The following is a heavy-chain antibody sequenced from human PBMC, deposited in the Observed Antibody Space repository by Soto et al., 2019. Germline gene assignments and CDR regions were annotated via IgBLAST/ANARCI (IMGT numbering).Heavy chain of an antibody. D-gene: IGHD2-8*02. CDR1: GIVFSSFG. CDR3: MTPGTSDHSDY. Sequence: VQLVESGGGVVQPGNSLRLSCAVSGIVFSSFGMHWVRQAPGKGLEWVAVISFDTSNSYYADSVNGRFTISRDNSKNLLFLQMDGLRPEDTAVYWWMTPGTSDHSDYWGRGTLVTVSA. J-gene: IGHJ4*02. V-gene: IGHV3-30*03. CDR2: ISFDTSNS.